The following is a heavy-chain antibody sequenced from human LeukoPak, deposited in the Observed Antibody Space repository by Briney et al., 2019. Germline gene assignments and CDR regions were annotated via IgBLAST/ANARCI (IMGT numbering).Heavy chain of an antibody. CDR1: GGSINSSNYH. D-gene: IGHD6-13*01. CDR3: ASDRSIRWYYF. V-gene: IGHV4-39*01. CDR2: FYYSGST. J-gene: IGHJ4*02. Sequence: SETLSLTCSVSGGSINSSNYHWGWIRQPPGKGLEWIGTFYYSGSTYYNPSLKSRITISVDTSKNQFSPKLSSVTAADTAVHYCASDRSIRWYYFWGQGTLVTVSS.